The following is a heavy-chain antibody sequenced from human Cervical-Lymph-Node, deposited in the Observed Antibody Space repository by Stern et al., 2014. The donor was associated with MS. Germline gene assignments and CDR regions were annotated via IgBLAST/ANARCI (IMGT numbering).Heavy chain of an antibody. CDR2: TSYDGSKA. CDR1: GFNLSSYA. J-gene: IGHJ6*02. D-gene: IGHD3-10*01. CDR3: ARDLLWFGEFDWGAMDV. Sequence: VQLVESGGSVVQPGQTLRLSCAVTGFNLSSYAMHRGRQAQRTGLELVAVTSYDGSKAYSADPVTVRFTISRDNSKKTLFLQMNSLRPEDTADYYCARDLLWFGEFDWGAMDVWGHGTTVTVSS. V-gene: IGHV3-30-3*01.